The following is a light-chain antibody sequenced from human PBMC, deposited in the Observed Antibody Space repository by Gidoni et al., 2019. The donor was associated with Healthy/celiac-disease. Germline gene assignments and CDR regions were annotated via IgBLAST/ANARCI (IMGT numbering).Light chain of an antibody. CDR2: WAS. CDR1: QVVLYSSNNKNY. CDR3: QQYYSTPLT. V-gene: IGKV4-1*01. J-gene: IGKJ5*01. Sequence: DIVMTQSPDSLAVSLGERATIHCKPSQVVLYSSNNKNYLAWYQQKPGQPPKLLIYWASTRGSWVPDRFSGSGSGTDFTLTISSLQAEDVAVYYCQQYYSTPLTFGQGTRLEIK.